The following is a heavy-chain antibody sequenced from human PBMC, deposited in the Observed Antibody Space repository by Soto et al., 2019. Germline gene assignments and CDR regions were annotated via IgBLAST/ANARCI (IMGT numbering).Heavy chain of an antibody. CDR3: CADGTNNGSFDY. CDR2: IKSKLRDGAT. Sequence: GSLRLSCAASGFRFSDAWMTWVRQVPGRGLEWVGRIKSKLRDGATDYAAAVKGRFTISRVASKWTFYLHMHRLPAEDTALYYGCADGTNNGSFDYVGQGALLTISS. CDR1: GFRFSDAW. D-gene: IGHD1-1*01. J-gene: IGHJ4*02. V-gene: IGHV3-15*01.